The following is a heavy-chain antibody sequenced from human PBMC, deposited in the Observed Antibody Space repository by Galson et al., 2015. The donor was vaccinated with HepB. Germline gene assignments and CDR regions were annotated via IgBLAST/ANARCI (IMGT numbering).Heavy chain of an antibody. Sequence: SLRLSCAASGFTFSSYGMHWVRQAPGKGLEWVAFIRSDGSDKYYADSVKGRFTVSRDNSKNTLYLPMNSLRAEDTAVYYCAKVGRYTSGWTLHYYYYGTDVWGQGTTVTVSS. CDR2: IRSDGSDK. D-gene: IGHD6-19*01. J-gene: IGHJ6*02. V-gene: IGHV3-30*02. CDR3: AKVGRYTSGWTLHYYYYGTDV. CDR1: GFTFSSYG.